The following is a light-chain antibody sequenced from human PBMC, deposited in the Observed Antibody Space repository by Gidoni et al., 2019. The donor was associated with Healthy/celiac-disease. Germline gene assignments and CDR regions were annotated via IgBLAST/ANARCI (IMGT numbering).Light chain of an antibody. CDR3: QQYNNWPPLT. CDR1: QSVSSN. J-gene: IGKJ4*01. CDR2: GAS. V-gene: IGKV3-15*01. Sequence: EIVMTQPPATLSVSPGERATLSCRASQSVSSNLPWYQQKPGQAPRLLIYGASSGSGTEFTLTISSLQSEDFAVYYCQQYNNWPPLTFGGGTKVEIK.